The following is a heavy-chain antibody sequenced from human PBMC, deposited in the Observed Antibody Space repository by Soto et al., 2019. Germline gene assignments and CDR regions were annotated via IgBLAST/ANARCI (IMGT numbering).Heavy chain of an antibody. D-gene: IGHD6-6*01. V-gene: IGHV3-30-3*01. CDR1: GFTFSSYA. Sequence: GGSLRLSCAAFGFTFSSYAMHWVRQAPGKGLEWVAVISYDGSNKYYADSVKGRFTISRDNSKNTLYLQMNSLRAEDTAVYYCARGSGLALSAARRPWGQGTLVTVSS. CDR2: ISYDGSNK. J-gene: IGHJ5*02. CDR3: ARGSGLALSAARRP.